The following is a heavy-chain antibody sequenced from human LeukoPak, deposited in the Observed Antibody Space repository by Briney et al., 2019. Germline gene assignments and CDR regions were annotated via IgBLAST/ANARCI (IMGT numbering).Heavy chain of an antibody. V-gene: IGHV3-30*02. CDR1: GFTFSSYG. CDR2: IRYDGSNK. Sequence: PGGSLRLSCAASGFTFSSYGMHWVRQAPCKWLEWEASIRYDGSNKYYADSVKGRFTISRDNSTNTLYLQMNSLRAEDTAVYYCAKVGGYCSSTSCLYMDVWGKGATVTVSS. CDR3: AKVGGYCSSTSCLYMDV. J-gene: IGHJ6*03. D-gene: IGHD2-2*01.